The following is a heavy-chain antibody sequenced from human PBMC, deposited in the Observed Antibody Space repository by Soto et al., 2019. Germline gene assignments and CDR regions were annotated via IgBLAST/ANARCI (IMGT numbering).Heavy chain of an antibody. D-gene: IGHD2-15*01. CDR2: IYHSGST. CDR1: GGSISSGGYS. CDR3: PRAQVVAAQP. V-gene: IGHV4-30-2*01. J-gene: IGHJ5*02. Sequence: TLSLTCAVSGGSISSGGYSWSWIRQPPGKGLEWIGYIYHSGSTYYNPSLKSRVTISVDRSKNQFSLKLSSVTAADTAVYYYPRAQVVAAQPWGQGTLVTVSS.